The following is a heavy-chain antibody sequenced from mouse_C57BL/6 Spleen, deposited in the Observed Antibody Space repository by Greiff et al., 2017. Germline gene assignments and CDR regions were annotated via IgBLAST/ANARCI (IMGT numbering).Heavy chain of an antibody. CDR1: GYTFTEYT. J-gene: IGHJ3*01. V-gene: IGHV1-62-2*01. Sequence: QVQLKESGAELVKPGASVKLSCKASGYTFTEYTIHWVKQRSGQGLEWIGWFYPGSGSIKYNEKFKDKATLTADKSSSTAYMELSRLTSEDSAVYFCARHERDGPAWFAYWGQGTLVTVSA. D-gene: IGHD1-1*01. CDR3: ARHERDGPAWFAY. CDR2: FYPGSGSI.